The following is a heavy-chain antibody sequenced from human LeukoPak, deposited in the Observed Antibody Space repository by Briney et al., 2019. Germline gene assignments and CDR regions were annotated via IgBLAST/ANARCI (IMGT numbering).Heavy chain of an antibody. CDR2: IIPIFGTA. CDR1: GGTFSNYA. J-gene: IGHJ5*02. V-gene: IGHV1-69*06. CDR3: ARGLKYNWFDP. Sequence: SVKVSCKASGGTFSNYAISWVRQAPGQGLEWMGGIIPIFGTANYAQKFQGRVTITADKSTSTAYMELSSLRSEDTAVYYCARGLKYNWFDPWGQGTLATVSS. D-gene: IGHD3-22*01.